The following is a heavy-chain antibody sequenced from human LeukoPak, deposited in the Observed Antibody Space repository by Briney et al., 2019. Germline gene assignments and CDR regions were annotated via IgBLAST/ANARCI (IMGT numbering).Heavy chain of an antibody. Sequence: SETLSLTFAVYGGSFSGYYWSWIRQPPGKGLEWIGEINHSGSTNYNPSLKSRVTISVDTSKNQFSLKLSSVTAADTAVYYCARDRFGTTMIPSFDYWGQGTLVTVSS. CDR2: INHSGST. V-gene: IGHV4-34*01. D-gene: IGHD3-22*01. CDR3: ARDRFGTTMIPSFDY. CDR1: GGSFSGYY. J-gene: IGHJ4*02.